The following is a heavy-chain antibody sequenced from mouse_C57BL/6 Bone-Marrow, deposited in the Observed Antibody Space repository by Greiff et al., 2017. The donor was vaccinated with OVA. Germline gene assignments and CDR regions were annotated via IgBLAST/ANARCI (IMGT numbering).Heavy chain of an antibody. CDR2: IDPSDSYT. CDR3: ARGGLRSY. D-gene: IGHD2-4*01. V-gene: IGHV1-69*01. J-gene: IGHJ3*01. CDR1: GYTFTSYW. Sequence: QVQLQQSGAELVMPGASVKLSCKASGYTFTSYWMHWVKQRPGQGLEWIGEIDPSDSYTNYNQKFKGKSTLTVDKSSSTAYMQLSSLTSEDSAVYYCARGGLRSYWGQGTLVTVSA.